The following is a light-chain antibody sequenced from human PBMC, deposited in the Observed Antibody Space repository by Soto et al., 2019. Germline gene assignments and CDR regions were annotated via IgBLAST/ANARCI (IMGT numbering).Light chain of an antibody. CDR3: QSYDSSLSGYD. CDR1: SSHTGARYD. V-gene: IGLV1-40*01. J-gene: IGLJ1*01. CDR2: GNN. Sequence: SVLTQPPSVSGAPGPRVTISCTGNSSHTGARYDVHWYQQLPGTAPKLLLYGNNERPSGVPDRFSGSKSGTSASLAITGLQAEDEADYYCQSYDSSLSGYDFGTGTKVTVL.